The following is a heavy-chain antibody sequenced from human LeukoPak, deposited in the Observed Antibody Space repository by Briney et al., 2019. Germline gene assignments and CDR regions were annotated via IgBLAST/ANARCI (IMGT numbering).Heavy chain of an antibody. CDR1: GFTFSSYW. Sequence: SGGSLRLSCAASGFTFSSYWMNWVRQAPGKGLEWVANIKQDGSERNYVDSVKGRFTISRDNAKNSLYLQMNSLRAEDTAVYYCMVTTRSVPFDYWGQGTLVTVSS. CDR3: MVTTRSVPFDY. J-gene: IGHJ4*02. V-gene: IGHV3-7*01. D-gene: IGHD4-17*01. CDR2: IKQDGSER.